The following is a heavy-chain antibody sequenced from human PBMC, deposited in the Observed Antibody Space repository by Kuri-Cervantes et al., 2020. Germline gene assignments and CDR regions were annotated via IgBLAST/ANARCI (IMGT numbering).Heavy chain of an antibody. V-gene: IGHV1-18*01. CDR1: GYTFTSYG. Sequence: ASVKVSCKASGYTFTSYGISWVRQAPGQGLEWMGWISAYNGNTNYAQKLQGRVTITADESTSTAYMELSSLRSEDTAVYYCARGDGSGSYYRSYYYYYYMDVLGKGTTVTVSS. J-gene: IGHJ6*03. CDR2: ISAYNGNT. D-gene: IGHD3-10*01. CDR3: ARGDGSGSYYRSYYYYYYMDV.